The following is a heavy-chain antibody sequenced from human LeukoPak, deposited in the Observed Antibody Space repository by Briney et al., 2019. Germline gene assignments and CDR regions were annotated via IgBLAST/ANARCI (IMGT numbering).Heavy chain of an antibody. V-gene: IGHV1-8*01. D-gene: IGHD2-2*01. CDR2: MNPNSGNT. J-gene: IGHJ6*03. Sequence: VSVKVSCKASGYTFTSYDINWVRQATGQGLEWMGWMNPNSGNTGYAQKFQGRVTMTRNTSISTAYMELSSLRSEDTAVYYCARGATDIVVVPAAHTHHYYYYYMDVWGKGTTVTVSS. CDR3: ARGATDIVVVPAAHTHHYYYYYMDV. CDR1: GYTFTSYD.